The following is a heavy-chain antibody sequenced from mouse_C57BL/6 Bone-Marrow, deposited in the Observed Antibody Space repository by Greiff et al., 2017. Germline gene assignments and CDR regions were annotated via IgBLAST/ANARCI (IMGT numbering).Heavy chain of an antibody. CDR1: GFTFSDYG. J-gene: IGHJ3*01. CDR3: ARGIYSNYDAY. CDR2: ISSGSSTI. Sequence: EVMLVESGGGLVKPGGSLKLSCAASGFTFSDYGMHWVRQAPEKGLEWVAYISSGSSTIYYADTVKGRFTISRDNAKNTLCLQMASLRSEDTAMYYCARGIYSNYDAYWGQGTLVTVSA. D-gene: IGHD2-5*01. V-gene: IGHV5-17*01.